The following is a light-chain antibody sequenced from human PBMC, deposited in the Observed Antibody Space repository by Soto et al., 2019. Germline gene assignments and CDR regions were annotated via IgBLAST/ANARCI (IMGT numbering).Light chain of an antibody. Sequence: QSVLTQPPSASGAPGQRVTISCSGSASNLGGNYVYWYQQHPGTAPKLVIYRNDQRPSGVTDRISGSKSGTSASLAISGLRSEDEPDYFCAAWDDNVHGRVFGGGTKLTVL. CDR2: RND. CDR1: ASNLGGNY. V-gene: IGLV1-47*01. J-gene: IGLJ3*02. CDR3: AAWDDNVHGRV.